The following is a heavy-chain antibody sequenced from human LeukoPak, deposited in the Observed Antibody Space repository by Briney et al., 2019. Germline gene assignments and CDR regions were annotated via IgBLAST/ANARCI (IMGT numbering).Heavy chain of an antibody. V-gene: IGHV1-69*04. Sequence: ASVKVSCKASGGTFSSYAISWVRQAPGQGLEWMGRIIPIFGIANYAQKFQGRVTITADRSTSTAYMELSSLRSEDTAVYYCASGYYDSSGYSEYWGQGTLITVSS. J-gene: IGHJ4*02. D-gene: IGHD3-22*01. CDR3: ASGYYDSSGYSEY. CDR2: IIPIFGIA. CDR1: GGTFSSYA.